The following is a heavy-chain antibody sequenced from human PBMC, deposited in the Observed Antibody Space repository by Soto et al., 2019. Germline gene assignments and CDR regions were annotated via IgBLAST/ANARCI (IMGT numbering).Heavy chain of an antibody. V-gene: IGHV4-31*03. CDR3: ARESYYCGSGSLNWFER. CDR1: GGSISSCGYY. CDR2: IYYSGST. Sequence: SETLSLTCTVSGGSISSCGYYWSWIRQHPGKGLEWIGYIYYSGSTYYNPSLKSRVTISVDTSKNPFSLKLSSVTAADTAVYYCARESYYCGSGSLNWFERWGEGTLVTVSS. J-gene: IGHJ5*02. D-gene: IGHD3-10*01.